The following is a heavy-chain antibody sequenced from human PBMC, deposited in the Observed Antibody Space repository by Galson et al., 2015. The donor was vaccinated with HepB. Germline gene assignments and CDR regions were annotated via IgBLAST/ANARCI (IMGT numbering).Heavy chain of an antibody. CDR1: GFTFSSYS. CDR2: ISSSSTTI. V-gene: IGHV3-48*04. J-gene: IGHJ2*01. D-gene: IGHD6-13*01. Sequence: SLRLSCAASGFTFSSYSMNWVRQAPGKGLEWVSFISSSSTTIYYADSVKGRFTISRDDAKNSLYLQMNSLRAEDTAVYYCARDLTGYSSTWRRYWLFDLWGRGTLVTVSS. CDR3: ARDLTGYSSTWRRYWLFDL.